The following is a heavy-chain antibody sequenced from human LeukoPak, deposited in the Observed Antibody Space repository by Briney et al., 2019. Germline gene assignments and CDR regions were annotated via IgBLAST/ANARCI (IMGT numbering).Heavy chain of an antibody. J-gene: IGHJ2*01. D-gene: IGHD3-9*01. Sequence: SETLSLTCTVSGYSISSGYYWGWIRQPPGKGLEWIGSIYHSGSTYYNPSLKSRVTISVDTSKNQFSLKLSSVTAADTAVYYCAREQGVLRYFDWLSRYFDLWGRGTLVTVSS. V-gene: IGHV4-38-2*02. CDR1: GYSISSGYY. CDR3: AREQGVLRYFDWLSRYFDL. CDR2: IYHSGST.